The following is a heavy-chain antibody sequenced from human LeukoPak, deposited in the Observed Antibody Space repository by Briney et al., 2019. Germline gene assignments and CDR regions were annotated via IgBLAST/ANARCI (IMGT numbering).Heavy chain of an antibody. D-gene: IGHD6-13*01. CDR2: IYYSGST. CDR3: ARVSNSWPHYYFDS. J-gene: IGHJ4*02. Sequence: PSETLSLTCTVSGGSISSYYWSWIRQPPGKGLEWIGYIYYSGSTNYNPSLKSRVTISVDTSKNQFSLNLSSVTAADTAVYYCARVSNSWPHYYFDSWGQGTLVTVSS. CDR1: GGSISSYY. V-gene: IGHV4-59*12.